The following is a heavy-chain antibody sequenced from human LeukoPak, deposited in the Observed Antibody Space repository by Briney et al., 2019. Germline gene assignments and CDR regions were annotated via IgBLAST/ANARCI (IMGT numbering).Heavy chain of an antibody. CDR1: GFAFSSYA. CDR2: ISYDGSNK. CDR3: ARDQGYCSGGSCYFEADY. Sequence: PGRSLRLSWAASGFAFSSYAMHWVRQAPGKGLEWVAVISYDGSNKYYADSVKGRFTISRDNSKNTLYLQMNSLRAEDTAVYYCARDQGYCSGGSCYFEADYWGQGTLVTVSS. V-gene: IGHV3-30-3*01. J-gene: IGHJ4*02. D-gene: IGHD2-15*01.